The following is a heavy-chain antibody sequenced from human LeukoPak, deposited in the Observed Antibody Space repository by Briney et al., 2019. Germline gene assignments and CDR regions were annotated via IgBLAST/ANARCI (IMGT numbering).Heavy chain of an antibody. D-gene: IGHD3-3*01. J-gene: IGHJ4*02. CDR1: GFTFSNYA. Sequence: GRSLRLSCAASGFTFSNYAMHWVRQAPGKGLEWVAVISYDGSNKYYADSVKGRFTISRDNSKNTLYLQMNSLRAEDTAVYYCARDKYDSVKFDYWGQGTLVTVSS. V-gene: IGHV3-30-3*01. CDR3: ARDKYDSVKFDY. CDR2: ISYDGSNK.